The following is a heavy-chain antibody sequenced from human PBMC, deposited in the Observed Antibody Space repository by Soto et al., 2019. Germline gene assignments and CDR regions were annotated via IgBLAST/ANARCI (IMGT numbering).Heavy chain of an antibody. CDR2: VTPIVGMS. CDR3: ATRYGSVSTHVDY. J-gene: IGHJ4*02. Sequence: QVQLVQSGAEVKKPGSSVKVSCTASGGTFNFYTINWVRQAPGQGLEWVGRVTPIVGMSHSASQFQGRVTISADKSTSKAYLDLTRLRSEDTAVYYCATRYGSVSTHVDYWGQGTLVTVSS. V-gene: IGHV1-69*02. D-gene: IGHD3-10*01. CDR1: GGTFNFYT.